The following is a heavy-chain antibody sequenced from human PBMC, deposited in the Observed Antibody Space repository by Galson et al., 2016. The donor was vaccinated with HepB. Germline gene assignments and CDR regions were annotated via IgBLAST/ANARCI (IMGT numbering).Heavy chain of an antibody. CDR2: ISWNSGSF. Sequence: SLRLSCAASGFTFDDYVMHWVRQAPGKGLEWVSGISWNSGSFGYADSVKGRFTVSRDNSKNSLFLQMDSLTSDDTGIYFCAKDMVATITTDYYALDVWGQGTTVIVSS. CDR3: AKDMVATITTDYYALDV. J-gene: IGHJ6*02. V-gene: IGHV3-9*01. D-gene: IGHD5-24*01. CDR1: GFTFDDYV.